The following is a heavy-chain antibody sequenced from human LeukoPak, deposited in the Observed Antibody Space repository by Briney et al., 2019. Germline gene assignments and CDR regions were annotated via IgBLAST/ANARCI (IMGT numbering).Heavy chain of an antibody. CDR2: INHSGST. CDR3: ARDPYCGGDCEGY. D-gene: IGHD2-21*02. Sequence: PSETLCLTCAVYGGSFSGYYWSWIRQPPGKGLEWIGEINHSGSTNYNPSLKSRVTISVDTSKNQFSLKLSSVTAADTAVYYCARDPYCGGDCEGYWGQGTLVTVSS. J-gene: IGHJ4*02. V-gene: IGHV4-34*01. CDR1: GGSFSGYY.